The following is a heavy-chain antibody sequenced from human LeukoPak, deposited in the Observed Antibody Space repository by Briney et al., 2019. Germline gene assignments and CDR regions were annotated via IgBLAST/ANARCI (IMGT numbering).Heavy chain of an antibody. V-gene: IGHV1-18*01. CDR2: ISGYNGNT. CDR3: AREKGSGWYFFDS. CDR1: GYIFTNHG. D-gene: IGHD6-19*01. J-gene: IGHJ4*02. Sequence: GSSVKVSCKASGYIFTNHGISWVRPAPGQGLEWMGWISGYNGNTNYAEKVQGRVTMTADTSSTTVYMELRSLTSDDTAMYYCAREKGSGWYFFDSWGQGTPVTVSS.